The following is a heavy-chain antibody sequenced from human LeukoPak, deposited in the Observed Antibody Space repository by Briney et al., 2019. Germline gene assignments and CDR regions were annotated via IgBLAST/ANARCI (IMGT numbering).Heavy chain of an antibody. CDR2: INHSGST. V-gene: IGHV4-34*01. Sequence: PSETLSLTCAVYGGSFSGYYWSWIRQPPGKGLEWIGEINHSGSTNYNPSLKSRVTISVDTSKNQFSLKLSSVTAADTAVYYCARRDSSSSVEGDAFDIWGQGTMVTVSS. CDR1: GGSFSGYY. J-gene: IGHJ3*02. CDR3: ARRDSSSSVEGDAFDI. D-gene: IGHD6-6*01.